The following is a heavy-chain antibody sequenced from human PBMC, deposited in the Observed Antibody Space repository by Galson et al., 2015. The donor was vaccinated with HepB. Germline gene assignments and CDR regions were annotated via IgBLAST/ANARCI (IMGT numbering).Heavy chain of an antibody. CDR1: GFIFSNYW. D-gene: IGHD6-19*01. J-gene: IGHJ4*02. V-gene: IGHV3-74*01. CDR2: INDDGSTT. CDR3: ARGPYGTALAGAPFDS. Sequence: SLRLSCAASGFIFSNYWMHWVRQAPGKGLVWVSRINDDGSTTTYADSVKGRFTIFRDNTKNTLYLQMNSLRAEDTAVYYCARGPYGTALAGAPFDSWGQGALVTVSS.